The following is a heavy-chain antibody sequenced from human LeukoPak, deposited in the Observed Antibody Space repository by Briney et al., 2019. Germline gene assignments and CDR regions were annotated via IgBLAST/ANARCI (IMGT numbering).Heavy chain of an antibody. CDR1: GFTFSSHN. Sequence: PGGSLRLSCAASGFTFSSHNVNWVRQAPGRGLEWISYITTGSSTIKYADSVKGRFTISRDNTKSSLYLQMNSLRAEDTAVCYCARDRGAVGGLLSYHFYYMEVWGKGTPVTVS. J-gene: IGHJ6*03. V-gene: IGHV3-48*01. CDR2: ITTGSSTI. D-gene: IGHD3-16*01. CDR3: ARDRGAVGGLLSYHFYYMEV.